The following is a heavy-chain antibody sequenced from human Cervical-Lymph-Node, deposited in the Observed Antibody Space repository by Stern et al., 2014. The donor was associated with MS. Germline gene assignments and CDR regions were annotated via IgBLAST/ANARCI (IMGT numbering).Heavy chain of an antibody. CDR1: GGSISSGGYS. CDR2: IYHSGSN. Sequence: QLQLQESGSGLVKPSQTLSLTCAVSGGSISSGGYSWSCIRQPPGKGLEWIGVIYHSGSNYYNPSLKSRVTISVDRSKNQFSLKLSSVTAADTAVYYCASSTAMVPIFDYWGQGTLVTVSS. V-gene: IGHV4-30-2*01. D-gene: IGHD5-18*01. J-gene: IGHJ4*02. CDR3: ASSTAMVPIFDY.